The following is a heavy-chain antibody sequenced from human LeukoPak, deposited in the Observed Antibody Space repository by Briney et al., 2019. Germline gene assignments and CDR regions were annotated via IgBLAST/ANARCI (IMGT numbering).Heavy chain of an antibody. Sequence: SETLYLTCTVSGASLSYYYWIWIRQPPGKGLEWIGYVYYSGSTSYNPSLKSRVTISLDTSKHQFSLKLNSVTAADTAVYYCARHAYCGGDCFGGAFEIWGQGTMVTVSS. D-gene: IGHD2-21*02. CDR3: ARHAYCGGDCFGGAFEI. J-gene: IGHJ3*02. V-gene: IGHV4-59*08. CDR1: GASLSYYY. CDR2: VYYSGST.